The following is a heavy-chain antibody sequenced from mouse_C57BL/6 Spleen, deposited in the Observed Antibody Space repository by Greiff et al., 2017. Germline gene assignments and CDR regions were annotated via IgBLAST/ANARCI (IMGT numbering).Heavy chain of an antibody. D-gene: IGHD2-4*01. CDR1: GYTFTDYY. CDR2: IGPGSGST. Sequence: QVQLQQSGAELVKPGASVKISCKASGYTFTDYYINWVKQRPGQGLEWIGKIGPGSGSTYYNEKFKGKATLTADKSSSPAYMQLSSLTSDDSAVYCCARRDYDYVWFAYWGQAALVTVSA. CDR3: ARRDYDYVWFAY. V-gene: IGHV1-77*01. J-gene: IGHJ3*01.